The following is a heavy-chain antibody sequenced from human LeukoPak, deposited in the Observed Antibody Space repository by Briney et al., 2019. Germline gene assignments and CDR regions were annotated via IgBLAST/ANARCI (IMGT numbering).Heavy chain of an antibody. D-gene: IGHD2-2*01. CDR1: GGTFSSYA. CDR3: ARGSVVVPAAPGY. J-gene: IGHJ4*02. CDR2: INPNSGGT. Sequence: ASVKVSCKASGGTFSSYAISWVRQAPGQGLEWMGWINPNSGGTNYAQKFQGRVTMTRDTSISTAYMELSRLRSDDTAVYYCARGSVVVPAAPGYWGQGTLVTVSS. V-gene: IGHV1-2*02.